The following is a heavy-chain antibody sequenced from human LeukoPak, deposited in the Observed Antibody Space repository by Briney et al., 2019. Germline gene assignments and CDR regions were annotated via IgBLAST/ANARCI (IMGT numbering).Heavy chain of an antibody. Sequence: PRGSLRLSCAASGFTFSSYSMNWVRQAPGKGLEWVSSISSSSSYIYYADSVKGRFTISRDNAKNSLYLQMNSLRAEDTAVYYCARAMITFGGPGGDAFDIWGQGTMVTVSS. CDR3: ARAMITFGGPGGDAFDI. CDR2: ISSSSSYI. J-gene: IGHJ3*02. D-gene: IGHD3-16*01. V-gene: IGHV3-21*01. CDR1: GFTFSSYS.